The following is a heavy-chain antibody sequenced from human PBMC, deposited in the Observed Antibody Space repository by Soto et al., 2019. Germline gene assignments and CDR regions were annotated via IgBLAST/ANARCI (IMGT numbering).Heavy chain of an antibody. CDR1: GGSSSSSSYY. D-gene: IGHD2-15*01. CDR2: IYYSGST. CDR3: ASSIVLVVAANIPSADFAY. Sequence: PSETLSLTCTVSGGSSSSSSYYWGWIRQPPGKGLEWIGCIYYSGSTYYSPSLKSRVTISVDTSKNQFSLKLSSVTAADTAVYYCASSIVLVVAANIPSADFAYWGQGSLVTV. J-gene: IGHJ4*02. V-gene: IGHV4-39*01.